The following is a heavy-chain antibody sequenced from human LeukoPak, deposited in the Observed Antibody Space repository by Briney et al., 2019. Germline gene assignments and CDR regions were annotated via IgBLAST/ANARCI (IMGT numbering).Heavy chain of an antibody. D-gene: IGHD3-3*01. CDR1: GGSISSYY. Sequence: SETLSLTCTVSGGSISSYYWSWIRQPPGKGLEWIGYIYYSGSTNYNPSLKSRVTISVDTSKDQFSLKLSSVAAADTAVYYCAREVRTIFGVVILYYFDYWGQGTLVTVSS. J-gene: IGHJ4*02. V-gene: IGHV4-59*01. CDR3: AREVRTIFGVVILYYFDY. CDR2: IYYSGST.